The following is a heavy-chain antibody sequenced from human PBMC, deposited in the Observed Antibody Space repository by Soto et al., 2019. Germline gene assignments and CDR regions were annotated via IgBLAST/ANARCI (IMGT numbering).Heavy chain of an antibody. Sequence: GASVKVSCKASGGTFSSYAISWVRQAPGQGLEWMGGIIPIFGTANYAQKFQGRVTITADESTSTAYMELSSLRSEDTAVYYCASSAVPAAPLDYWGQGTLVTVSS. V-gene: IGHV1-69*13. CDR3: ASSAVPAAPLDY. J-gene: IGHJ4*02. CDR1: GGTFSSYA. CDR2: IIPIFGTA. D-gene: IGHD2-2*01.